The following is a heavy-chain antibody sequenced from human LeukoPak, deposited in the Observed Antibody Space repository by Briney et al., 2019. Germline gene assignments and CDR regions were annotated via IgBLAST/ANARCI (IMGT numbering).Heavy chain of an antibody. CDR3: ARDQDFDWCPGY. J-gene: IGHJ4*02. V-gene: IGHV3-7*03. CDR2: IKEDGSET. D-gene: IGHD3-9*01. Sequence: GGSLRLSCAASGFTFSNYWMSWVRQAPGKGPEWMGNIKEDGSETYYVDSVKGRFTISRDNAQNTLYLHMHSLRVEDTAVYYCARDQDFDWCPGYWGQGTLVTVSS. CDR1: GFTFSNYW.